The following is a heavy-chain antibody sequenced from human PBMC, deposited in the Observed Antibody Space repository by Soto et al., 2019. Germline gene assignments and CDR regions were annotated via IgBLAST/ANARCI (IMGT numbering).Heavy chain of an antibody. J-gene: IGHJ5*02. Sequence: SVKVSCKASGGTFSSYAISWVRQAPGQGLEWMGGIIPIFGTANYAQKFQGRVTITADESTSTAYMELSSLRSEDTAVYYCARDAPSQYNWFDPWGQGTLVTVSS. CDR3: ARDAPSQYNWFDP. CDR2: IIPIFGTA. CDR1: GGTFSSYA. V-gene: IGHV1-69*13.